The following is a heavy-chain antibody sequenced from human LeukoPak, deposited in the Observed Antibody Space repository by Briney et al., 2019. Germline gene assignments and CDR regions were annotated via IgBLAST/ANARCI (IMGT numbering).Heavy chain of an antibody. CDR1: GGSISSYY. D-gene: IGHD4-11*01. V-gene: IGHV4-59*01. CDR2: IYYSGST. Sequence: SETLSLTCTVSGGSISSYYWSWIRQPPGKGLEWIGYIYYSGSTNYNPSLKSRVTISVDTSKNQFSLKLSSVTAADTAVYYCARGGLQSYYYYYMDVWGKGTTDTVSS. J-gene: IGHJ6*03. CDR3: ARGGLQSYYYYYMDV.